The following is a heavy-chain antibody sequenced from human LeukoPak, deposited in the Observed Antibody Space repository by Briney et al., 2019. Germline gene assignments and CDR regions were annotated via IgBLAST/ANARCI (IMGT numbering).Heavy chain of an antibody. D-gene: IGHD3-22*01. CDR2: IYHSGST. J-gene: IGHJ4*02. CDR1: GYSISSGYY. Sequence: SETLSLTCTVSGYSISSGYYWGWIRQPPGKGLEWIGSIYHSGSTYYNPSLKSRVTISVDTSKNQFSLKLSSVTAADTAVYYCARVTSPTYYYDSSGYLVWGQGTLVTVSS. CDR3: ARVTSPTYYYDSSGYLV. V-gene: IGHV4-38-2*02.